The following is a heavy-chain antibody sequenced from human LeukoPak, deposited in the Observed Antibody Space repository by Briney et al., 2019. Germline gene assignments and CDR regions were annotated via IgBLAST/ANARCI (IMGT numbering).Heavy chain of an antibody. V-gene: IGHV4-39*07. Sequence: PSETLSLTCTVSGGSISSSSYYWGWIRQPPGKGLEWIGSIYYSGSTYYNPSLKSRVTISVDTSKNQFSLKLSSVTAADTAVYYCARGRRPIVGAIRGYYYYYMDAWGKGTTVTVSS. CDR3: ARGRRPIVGAIRGYYYYYMDA. CDR1: GGSISSSSYY. CDR2: IYYSGST. J-gene: IGHJ6*03. D-gene: IGHD1-26*01.